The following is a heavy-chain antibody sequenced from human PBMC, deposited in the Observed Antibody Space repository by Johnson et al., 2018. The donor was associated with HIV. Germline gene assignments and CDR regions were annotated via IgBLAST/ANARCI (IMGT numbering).Heavy chain of an antibody. Sequence: QVQLVESGGGVVQPGRSLRLSCAASGFTFSSYGMHWVRQAPGKGLEWVAFIRYDGSNKYYADSVKGRFTISRDNSKNTLYLQMNSLRAEDTAVYYCARSQGGGRILYYAFDIWGQGTMVTVYS. D-gene: IGHD2-8*01. CDR1: GFTFSSYG. J-gene: IGHJ3*02. CDR2: IRYDGSNK. CDR3: ARSQGGGRILYYAFDI. V-gene: IGHV3-30*02.